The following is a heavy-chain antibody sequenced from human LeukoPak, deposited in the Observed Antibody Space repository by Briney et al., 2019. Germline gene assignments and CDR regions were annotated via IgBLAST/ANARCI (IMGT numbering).Heavy chain of an antibody. CDR2: ISDSGGTT. V-gene: IGHV3-23*01. CDR3: AKDRSPSGSYDLA. CDR1: GFTFSSYA. Sequence: PGGSLRLSCAASGFTFSSYAMSWVRQAPGKGLEWVSVISDSGGTTFYADSVKGRFTISRDNSKNTLFLQTNSLRAEDTAVYYCAKDRSPSGSYDLAWGQGTLVTVSS. D-gene: IGHD1-26*01. J-gene: IGHJ4*02.